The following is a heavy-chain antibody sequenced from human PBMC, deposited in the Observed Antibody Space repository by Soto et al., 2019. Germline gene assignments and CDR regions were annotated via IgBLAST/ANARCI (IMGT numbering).Heavy chain of an antibody. D-gene: IGHD6-19*01. CDR2: ISGSGGST. J-gene: IGHJ4*02. CDR3: AKHTYSSGWYGLSDY. V-gene: IGHV3-23*01. Sequence: EVQLLESGGGLVQPRGSLRLSCAASGFTFSSYAMSWVRQAPGKGLEWVSAISGSGGSTYYADSVKGRFTISRDNSKNTLYLQRYSVGAEDTAVYYCAKHTYSSGWYGLSDYGGQGTLVTVSS. CDR1: GFTFSSYA.